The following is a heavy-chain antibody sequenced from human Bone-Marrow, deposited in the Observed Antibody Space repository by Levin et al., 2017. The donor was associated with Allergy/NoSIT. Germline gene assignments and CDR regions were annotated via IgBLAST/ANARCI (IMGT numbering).Heavy chain of an antibody. Sequence: SETLSLTCTVSSGSISGYYWTWIRQPPGKGLEWIGHIHYSGSTSYNASLKSRVTISLDTSKNQVSLKLNSVTAADTAVYYCASHSSGWYSSFDRWGQGTLVTVSS. V-gene: IGHV4-59*01. J-gene: IGHJ4*02. D-gene: IGHD6-19*01. CDR3: ASHSSGWYSSFDR. CDR1: SGSISGYY. CDR2: IHYSGST.